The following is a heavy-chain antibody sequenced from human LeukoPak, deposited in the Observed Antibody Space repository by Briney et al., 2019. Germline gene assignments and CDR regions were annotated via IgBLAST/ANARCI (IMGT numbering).Heavy chain of an antibody. Sequence: GGSLRLSCAASGFTVSSNYMSWVRQAPGKGLEWVSVIYSGGSTYYADSVKGRFTISRDNSKNTLYLQMNSLRAEDTAVYYCARDWPTIAAAGTIPEYFQHWGQGTLVTVSS. D-gene: IGHD6-13*01. V-gene: IGHV3-66*01. J-gene: IGHJ1*01. CDR3: ARDWPTIAAAGTIPEYFQH. CDR1: GFTVSSNY. CDR2: IYSGGST.